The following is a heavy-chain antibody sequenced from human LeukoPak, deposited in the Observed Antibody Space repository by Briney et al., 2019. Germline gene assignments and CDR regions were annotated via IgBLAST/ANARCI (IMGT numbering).Heavy chain of an antibody. D-gene: IGHD3-16*01. CDR3: ARGHIGGSNWDALHI. Sequence: SETLSLTCAVYGGSFSGYYWSWIRQPPGKGLEWIGEINHSGSTNYNPSLKSRVTISVDTSKNQFSLKLSSVTAADTAVYYCARGHIGGSNWDALHIWGQGTMVTVSS. CDR1: GGSFSGYY. V-gene: IGHV4-34*01. J-gene: IGHJ3*02. CDR2: INHSGST.